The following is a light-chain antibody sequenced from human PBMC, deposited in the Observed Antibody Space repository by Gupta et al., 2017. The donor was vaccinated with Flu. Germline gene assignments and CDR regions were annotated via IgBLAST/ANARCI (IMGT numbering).Light chain of an antibody. J-gene: IGKJ1*01. CDR3: QQYNSYWT. CDR2: KAS. CDR1: QSISSW. Sequence: DIQMTQSPSTLSASVGDRVTITCRASQSISSWLAWYQQKPGKAPKLLIYKASSLESGVPSRFSGSGSGTEFTLTISSPQPDDFATYYVQQYNSYWTFGQGTXVEIK. V-gene: IGKV1-5*03.